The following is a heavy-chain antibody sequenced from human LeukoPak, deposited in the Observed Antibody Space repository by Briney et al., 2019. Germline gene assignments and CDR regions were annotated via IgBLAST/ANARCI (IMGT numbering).Heavy chain of an antibody. CDR3: ARDPRIYCSSTSCYAGILDY. CDR2: IWYDGSNK. CDR1: GFTFSSYG. J-gene: IGHJ4*02. V-gene: IGHV3-33*01. Sequence: PGRSLRLSCAASGFTFSSYGMHWVRQAPGKGLEWVAVIWYDGSNKYYADSVKGRFTISRDNSKNTLYLQMNSLRAEDTAVYYCARDPRIYCSSTSCYAGILDYWGQGTLVTVSS. D-gene: IGHD2-2*01.